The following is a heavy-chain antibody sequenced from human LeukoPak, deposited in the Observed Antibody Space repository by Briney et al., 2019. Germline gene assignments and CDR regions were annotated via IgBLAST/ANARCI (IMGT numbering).Heavy chain of an antibody. CDR3: ARDHYYDSGGTRNFDY. CDR1: GGSISSGDYY. Sequence: PSQTLSLTCTVSGGSISSGDYYWSWIRQPPGKGLEWIGYIYYSGRTYYNPSLKSRVTISVDTSKNQFSLKLSSVTAADTAVYYCARDHYYDSGGTRNFDYWGQGTLVTVSS. CDR2: IYYSGRT. J-gene: IGHJ4*02. V-gene: IGHV4-30-4*08. D-gene: IGHD3-22*01.